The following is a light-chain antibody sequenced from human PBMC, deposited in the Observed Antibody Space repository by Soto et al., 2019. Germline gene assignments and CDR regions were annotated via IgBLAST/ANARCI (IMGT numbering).Light chain of an antibody. Sequence: EIVLTQSPATLSLSPGERATLSCRASQSVSSYLAWYQQKPGQAPRLLIYDASNRATGIPARFSGSGSGTDFTLTIRSLEPEDFAAYYCQKYNSAPLTFGGGTKVEIK. CDR2: DAS. CDR1: QSVSSY. V-gene: IGKV3-11*01. CDR3: QKYNSAPLT. J-gene: IGKJ4*01.